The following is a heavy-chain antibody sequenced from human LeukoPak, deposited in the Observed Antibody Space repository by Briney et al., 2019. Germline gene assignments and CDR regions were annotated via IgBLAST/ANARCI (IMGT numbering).Heavy chain of an antibody. CDR3: AKGVVVAAPFDY. CDR1: GFTLSNYW. Sequence: GGSLRLSCSASGFTLSNYWMHWVRQAPGKGLEWVSAISGSGGSTYYADSVKGRFTISRDNSKNTLYLQMNSLRAEDTAVYYCAKGVVVAAPFDYWGQGTLVTVSS. D-gene: IGHD2-15*01. V-gene: IGHV3-23*01. J-gene: IGHJ4*02. CDR2: ISGSGGST.